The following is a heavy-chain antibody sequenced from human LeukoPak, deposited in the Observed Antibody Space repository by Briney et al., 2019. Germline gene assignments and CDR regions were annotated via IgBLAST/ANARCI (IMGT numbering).Heavy chain of an antibody. V-gene: IGHV4-34*01. CDR3: ARGRLLWFGELLYSPPDY. Sequence: SETLSLTCAVYGGSFSGYYWSWIRQPPGKGLEWIGEINHSGSTNYNPSLKSRVTISVDTSKNQFSLELSSVTAADTAVYYCARGRLLWFGELLYSPPDYWGQGTLVTVSS. J-gene: IGHJ4*02. D-gene: IGHD3-10*01. CDR2: INHSGST. CDR1: GGSFSGYY.